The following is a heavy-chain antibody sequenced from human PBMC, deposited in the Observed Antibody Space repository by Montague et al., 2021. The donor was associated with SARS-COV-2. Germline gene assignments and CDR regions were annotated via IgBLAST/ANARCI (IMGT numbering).Heavy chain of an antibody. D-gene: IGHD3-10*01. CDR3: ARGMIRGVTTPFDY. Sequence: SETLSLTCSVPSGSIISSGYYWGWIRQPPGKELEWIGNIYYSGTTYHNPSLQSRGTISVDTSKNHLSLRLSSVTAADTAVYFCARGMIRGVTTPFDYWGQGSRVTVSS. CDR2: IYYSGTT. J-gene: IGHJ4*02. V-gene: IGHV4-39*02. CDR1: SGSIISSGYY.